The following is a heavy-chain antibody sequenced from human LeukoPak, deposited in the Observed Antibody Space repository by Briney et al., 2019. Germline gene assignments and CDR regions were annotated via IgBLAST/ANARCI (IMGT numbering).Heavy chain of an antibody. Sequence: ASVKVSCKASGGTFSSYAINWVRQATGQGLERMGWMNPNSGNTGYAQKFQGRVTMTRNTSISTAYMELSSLRSEDTAVYYCARGIDWRSGYLMLDDAFDIWGQGTMVTASS. CDR2: MNPNSGNT. D-gene: IGHD3-3*01. CDR3: ARGIDWRSGYLMLDDAFDI. CDR1: GGTFSSYA. J-gene: IGHJ3*02. V-gene: IGHV1-8*02.